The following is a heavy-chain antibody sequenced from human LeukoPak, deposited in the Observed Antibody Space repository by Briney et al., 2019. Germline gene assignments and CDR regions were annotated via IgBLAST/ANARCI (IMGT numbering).Heavy chain of an antibody. CDR1: GYTFTSYG. Sequence: ASVKVSCKASGYTFTSYGISWVRQAPGQGLEWMGWISAYNGNTNYAQKLQGRVTMTTDTSTSTAYMELRSLRSDDTAVYYCARGGYSYGYGWAYYYYYMDVWGKGTTVTISS. J-gene: IGHJ6*03. V-gene: IGHV1-18*01. CDR3: ARGGYSYGYGWAYYYYYMDV. D-gene: IGHD5-18*01. CDR2: ISAYNGNT.